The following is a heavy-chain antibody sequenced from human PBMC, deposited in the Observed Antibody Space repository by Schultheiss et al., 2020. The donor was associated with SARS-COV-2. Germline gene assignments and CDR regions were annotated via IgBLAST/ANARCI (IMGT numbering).Heavy chain of an antibody. CDR2: IYNSGST. D-gene: IGHD2/OR15-2a*01. Sequence: SETLSLTCAVSGGSISSSNWWSWVRQPPGKGLEWIGYIYNSGSTNYNPSLKSRVSLSVDNSKNQFSLTLNSVTAADTAVYYCARQQYDFLDYWGRGALVTVSS. V-gene: IGHV4-4*02. CDR1: GGSISSSNW. J-gene: IGHJ4*02. CDR3: ARQQYDFLDY.